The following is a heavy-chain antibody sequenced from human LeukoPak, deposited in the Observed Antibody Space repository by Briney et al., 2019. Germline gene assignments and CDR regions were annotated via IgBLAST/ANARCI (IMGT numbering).Heavy chain of an antibody. CDR1: GGSFSGYY. CDR3: ARGVYYDTSDNWFDP. CDR2: INHSGST. Sequence: PSETLSLTCAVYGGSFSGYYWSWIRQPPGKGLEWIGEINHSGSTNYNPSLKSRVTISVDTSKNQFSLKVNSVTAADTAVYYCARGVYYDTSDNWFDPWGQGTLVTVSS. V-gene: IGHV4-34*01. D-gene: IGHD3-22*01. J-gene: IGHJ5*02.